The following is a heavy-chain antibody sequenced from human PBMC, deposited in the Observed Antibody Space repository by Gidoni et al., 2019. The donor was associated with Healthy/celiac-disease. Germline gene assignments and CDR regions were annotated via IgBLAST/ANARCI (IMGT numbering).Heavy chain of an antibody. V-gene: IGHV1-3*01. D-gene: IGHD6-19*01. CDR1: GYTFTSYA. Sequence: QVQLVQSGAEVKKPGASVKVSCKASGYTFTSYAMHWVRQAPGQRLEWMGWINAGNGNTKYSQKFQGRVTITRDTSASTAYMELSSLRSEDTAVYYCARDRIAVAGTRWFDPWGQGTLVTVSS. CDR3: ARDRIAVAGTRWFDP. CDR2: INAGNGNT. J-gene: IGHJ5*02.